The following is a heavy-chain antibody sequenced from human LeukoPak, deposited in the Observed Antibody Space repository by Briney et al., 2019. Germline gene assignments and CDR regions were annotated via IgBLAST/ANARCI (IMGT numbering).Heavy chain of an antibody. V-gene: IGHV3-48*03. J-gene: IGHJ4*02. D-gene: IGHD1-26*01. CDR3: ARQRELLFSVRYFDY. CDR1: GFTFSSYE. CDR2: ISSSGSTI. Sequence: PGGSLRLSCAASGFTFSSYEMNWVRQAPGKGLEWVSYISSSGSTIYYADSAKGRFTISRDNAKNSLYLQMNSLRAEDTAVYYCARQRELLFSVRYFDYWGQGTLVTVSS.